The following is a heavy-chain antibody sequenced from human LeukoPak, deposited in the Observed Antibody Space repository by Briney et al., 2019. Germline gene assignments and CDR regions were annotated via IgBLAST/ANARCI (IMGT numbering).Heavy chain of an antibody. CDR1: GFTFSSYG. J-gene: IGHJ4*02. V-gene: IGHV3-30*18. Sequence: GGSLRLSCAASGFTFSSYGMHWVRQARGKGLEWVAVISYDGSNKYYADSVKGRFTISRDNSKNTLYLQMNSLRAEDTAVYYCAKDLDDSGFWDYWGQGTLVTVSS. CDR2: ISYDGSNK. CDR3: AKDLDDSGFWDY. D-gene: IGHD3-22*01.